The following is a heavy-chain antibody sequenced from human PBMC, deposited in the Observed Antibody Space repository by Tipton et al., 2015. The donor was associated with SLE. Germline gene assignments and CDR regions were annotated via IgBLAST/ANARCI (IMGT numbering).Heavy chain of an antibody. V-gene: IGHV4-34*01. J-gene: IGHJ3*02. Sequence: CSWIRQPPGKGLEWIGEINHSGSTNYNPSLKSRVTISVDTSKNQFSLKLSSVTAADTAVYYCASAGVRFLEWLFRRGAFDIWGQGTMVTVSS. CDR2: INHSGST. D-gene: IGHD3-3*01. CDR3: ASAGVRFLEWLFRRGAFDI.